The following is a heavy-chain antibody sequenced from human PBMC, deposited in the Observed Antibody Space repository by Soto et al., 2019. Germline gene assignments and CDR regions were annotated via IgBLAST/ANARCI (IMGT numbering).Heavy chain of an antibody. V-gene: IGHV4-30-4*01. D-gene: IGHD2-21*02. CDR1: GGSISTDHYH. Sequence: PSETLSLTCTVSGGSISTDHYHWTWIRQTPGKGLEWIGYIHYSGSIHFNPSLQSRVSMSVDTSKNLFSLKLSSVTAADTAVYFCAREDDGGDRDYYGLDVWGQGTTVTV. CDR3: AREDDGGDRDYYGLDV. J-gene: IGHJ6*02. CDR2: IHYSGSI.